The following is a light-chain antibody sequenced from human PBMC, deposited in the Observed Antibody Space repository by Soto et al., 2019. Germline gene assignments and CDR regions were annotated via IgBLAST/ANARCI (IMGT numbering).Light chain of an antibody. CDR3: QQYDNLPPFT. Sequence: DIQMTQSPSSVSASVGDRVTITCRASQGISSRLAWYQQKPGKAPKLLIYDASNLETGVPSRFSGSGSGTDFTFTISSLQPEDIATYYCQQYDNLPPFTFGQGTRLEIK. V-gene: IGKV1-33*01. CDR2: DAS. J-gene: IGKJ5*01. CDR1: QGISSR.